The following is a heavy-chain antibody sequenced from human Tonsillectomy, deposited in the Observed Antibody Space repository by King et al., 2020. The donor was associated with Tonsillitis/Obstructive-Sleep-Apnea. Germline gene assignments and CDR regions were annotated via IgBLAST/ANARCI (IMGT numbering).Heavy chain of an antibody. D-gene: IGHD3-16*01. V-gene: IGHV3-74*01. CDR3: ARVKGEWSDVFDI. CDR1: GFTFSSYW. J-gene: IGHJ3*02. CDR2: INSDGSSP. Sequence: VQLVESGGGLAQPGGSLRLSCAASGFTFSSYWMHWVRQAPGKGLVWVSRINSDGSSPRYADSVKGRFTISRDNAKNTLYLQMNSLRAEDTAVYYCARVKGEWSDVFDIWGQGTMVTVS.